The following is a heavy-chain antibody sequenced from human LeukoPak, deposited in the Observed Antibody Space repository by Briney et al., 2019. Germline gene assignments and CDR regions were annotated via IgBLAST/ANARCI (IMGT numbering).Heavy chain of an antibody. D-gene: IGHD6-13*01. V-gene: IGHV4-59*01. J-gene: IGHJ4*02. Sequence: SETLSLTCTVTGGSISSYYWSWIRQPPGKGLEWIGYIYYAGSTNYNPSLKSRVTISVDTSKNQFSLKLSSVTAADTAVYYCARQQLSQLYYFDNWGQGTLVTVSS. CDR2: IYYAGST. CDR1: GGSISSYY. CDR3: ARQQLSQLYYFDN.